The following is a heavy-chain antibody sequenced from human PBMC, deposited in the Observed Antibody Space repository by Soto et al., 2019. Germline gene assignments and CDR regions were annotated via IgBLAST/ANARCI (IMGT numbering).Heavy chain of an antibody. V-gene: IGHV4-30-4*01. Sequence: QVQLHESGPGLVRPSQTLFLTCNVSGGSITTADYYWRWIRQPPGKGLEWIGYSYYRGSTYYNPSLKSRVAISRDTSEYQFALSLTSVTAAATAVYCGVSAYDSGGYIGYWGQGTLVTVSS. CDR3: VSAYDSGGYIGY. J-gene: IGHJ4*02. CDR2: SYYRGST. CDR1: GGSITTADYY. D-gene: IGHD3-22*01.